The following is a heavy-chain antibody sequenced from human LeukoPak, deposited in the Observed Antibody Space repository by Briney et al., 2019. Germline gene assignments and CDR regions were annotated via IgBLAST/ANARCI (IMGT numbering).Heavy chain of an antibody. CDR3: ARDLSRDYYYYGMDV. Sequence: SVTVSCKASGGTFSSYAISWVRQAPGQGLEWMGGIIPIFGTANYAQKFQGRVTITADESTSTAYMELSSLRSEDTAVYYCARDLSRDYYYYGMDVWGQGTTVTVSS. V-gene: IGHV1-69*13. CDR2: IIPIFGTA. CDR1: GGTFSSYA. J-gene: IGHJ6*02.